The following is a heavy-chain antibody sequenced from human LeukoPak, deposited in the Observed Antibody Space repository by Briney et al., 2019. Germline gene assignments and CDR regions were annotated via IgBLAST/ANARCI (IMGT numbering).Heavy chain of an antibody. Sequence: PGGSLRLSCAASGFTLSSYGMHWVRQAPGKGLEWVSGISSSGGSTYYADSVKGRFTISRDNSKHMLFLQMSSLRAEDTAVYYCAKRSPLDLGAGESYYYGMGVWGQGTTVTVSS. V-gene: IGHV3-23*01. CDR3: AKRSPLDLGAGESYYYGMGV. CDR2: ISSSGGST. D-gene: IGHD3-10*01. J-gene: IGHJ6*02. CDR1: GFTLSSYG.